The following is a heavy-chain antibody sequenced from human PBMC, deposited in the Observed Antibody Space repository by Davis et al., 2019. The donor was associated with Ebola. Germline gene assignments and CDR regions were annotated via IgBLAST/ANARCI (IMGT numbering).Heavy chain of an antibody. CDR2: ISGSGGST. V-gene: IGHV3-23*01. Sequence: GESLKISCAASGFTFSSYSMNWVRQAPGKGLEWVSAISGSGGSTYYADSVKGRFTISRDNSKNTLYLQMNSLRAEDTAVYYCACIMIWRFDYWGQGTLVTVSS. D-gene: IGHD3/OR15-3a*01. J-gene: IGHJ4*02. CDR1: GFTFSSYS. CDR3: ACIMIWRFDY.